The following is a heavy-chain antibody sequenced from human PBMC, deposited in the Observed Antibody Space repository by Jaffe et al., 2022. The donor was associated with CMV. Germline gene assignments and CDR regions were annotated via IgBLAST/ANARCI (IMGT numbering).Heavy chain of an antibody. D-gene: IGHD6-19*01. CDR1: GFTFSSYE. J-gene: IGHJ4*02. Sequence: EVQLVESGGGLVQPGGSLRLSCAASGFTFSSYEMNWVRQAPGKGLEWVSYISSSGSTIYYADSVKGRFTISRDNAKNSLYLQMNSLRAEDTAVYYCARGSGRSSGWYVTYYFDYWGQGTLVTVSS. V-gene: IGHV3-48*03. CDR2: ISSSGSTI. CDR3: ARGSGRSSGWYVTYYFDY.